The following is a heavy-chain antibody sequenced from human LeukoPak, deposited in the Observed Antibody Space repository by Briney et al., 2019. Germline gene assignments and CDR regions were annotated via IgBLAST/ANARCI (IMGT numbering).Heavy chain of an antibody. D-gene: IGHD5-12*01. Sequence: GGSLRLFCAASGFTFSSYSMNWVRQAPGKGLEWVSGINWDGGSTGYADSVKGRFTISRDNAKNSLYLQMNSLRAEDTAFYHCARSAYDNWFDPWGQGTLVTVSS. V-gene: IGHV3-20*01. CDR1: GFTFSSYS. CDR3: ARSAYDNWFDP. CDR2: INWDGGST. J-gene: IGHJ5*02.